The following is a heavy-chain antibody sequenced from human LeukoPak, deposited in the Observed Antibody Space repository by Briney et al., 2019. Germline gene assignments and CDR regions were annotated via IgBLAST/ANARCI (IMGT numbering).Heavy chain of an antibody. Sequence: SETLSLTCTVSGGSISSGDYYWSWIRQPPGKGLEWIGYIYYSGSTNYNPSLKSRVTISVDTSKNQFSLKLSSVTAADTAVYYCARGYCSGGSCSHGRWYFDYWGQGTLVTVSS. V-gene: IGHV4-61*08. CDR2: IYYSGST. J-gene: IGHJ4*02. CDR1: GGSISSGDYY. D-gene: IGHD2-15*01. CDR3: ARGYCSGGSCSHGRWYFDY.